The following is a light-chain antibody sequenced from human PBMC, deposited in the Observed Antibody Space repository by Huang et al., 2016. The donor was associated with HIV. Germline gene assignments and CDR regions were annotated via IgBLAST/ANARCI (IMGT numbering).Light chain of an antibody. CDR2: GAS. J-gene: IGKJ1*01. CDR1: EGIGNY. V-gene: IGKV1-9*01. Sequence: IPLTQSPSSLSASVGDRVTITCRAREGIGNYLAWYQQQPGKAPKLLVYGASTLQYGVPSRFSGTGSGTHFTLTISSLQPEDFATDYCQQLSTYPRTFGQGTKVEIK. CDR3: QQLSTYPRT.